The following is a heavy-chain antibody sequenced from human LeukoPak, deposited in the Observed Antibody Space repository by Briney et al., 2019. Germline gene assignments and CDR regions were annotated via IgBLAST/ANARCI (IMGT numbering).Heavy chain of an antibody. CDR2: IKQDGSEK. Sequence: SGGSLRLSCAASGLSLSSYWMSWIRQAPGKGLEWVANIKQDGSEKYYVDSVKGRFTISRDNAKNSLYLQMNSLRAEDTALYYCSRGSSGALDYWGQGTLVTVSS. V-gene: IGHV3-7*01. D-gene: IGHD1-26*01. J-gene: IGHJ4*02. CDR3: SRGSSGALDY. CDR1: GLSLSSYW.